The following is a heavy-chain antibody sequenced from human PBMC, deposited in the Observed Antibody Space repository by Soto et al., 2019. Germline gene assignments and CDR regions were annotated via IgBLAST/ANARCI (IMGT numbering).Heavy chain of an antibody. Sequence: XSVKVSCXGSGCTFTTYYVLLVRQAPGQGLEWLGRINPNTGVTNYAQKFQDRVTMTRDTSITTAYMELSRLRSDDTAVYYCARQLAYCGGDCYTDPIDDWGQGTQVTVSS. CDR1: GCTFTTYY. V-gene: IGHV1-2*06. D-gene: IGHD2-21*02. CDR3: ARQLAYCGGDCYTDPIDD. CDR2: INPNTGVT. J-gene: IGHJ4*02.